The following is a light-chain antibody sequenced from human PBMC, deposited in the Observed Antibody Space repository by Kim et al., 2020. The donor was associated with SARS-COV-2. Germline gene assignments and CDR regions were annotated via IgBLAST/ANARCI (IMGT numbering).Light chain of an antibody. V-gene: IGKV3-20*01. Sequence: SPGERATLSCRASQSVGRNYLAWFQQNPGQAPRLLIYGASSRATGIPDRFSGSGSGTDFTLTISSLEPEDFAVYYCQQYANSPQTFGQGTKVEIK. CDR3: QQYANSPQT. CDR1: QSVGRNY. J-gene: IGKJ1*01. CDR2: GAS.